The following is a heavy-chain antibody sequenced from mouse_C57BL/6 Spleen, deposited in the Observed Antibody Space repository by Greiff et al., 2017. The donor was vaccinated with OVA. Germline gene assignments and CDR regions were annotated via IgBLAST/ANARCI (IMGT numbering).Heavy chain of an antibody. V-gene: IGHV1-15*01. CDR3: TNWDEAWFAY. D-gene: IGHD4-1*01. CDR1: GYTFTDYE. Sequence: VQLQQSGAELVRPGASVTLSCKASGYTFTDYEMHWVKQTPVHGLEWIGAIDPETGGTAYNQKFKGKAILTADKSSSTAYMELRSLTSEDSAVYYCTNWDEAWFAYWGQGTLVTVSA. J-gene: IGHJ3*01. CDR2: IDPETGGT.